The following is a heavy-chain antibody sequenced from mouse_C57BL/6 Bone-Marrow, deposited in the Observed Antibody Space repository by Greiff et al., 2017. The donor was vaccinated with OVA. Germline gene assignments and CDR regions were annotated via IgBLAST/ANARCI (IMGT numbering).Heavy chain of an antibody. Sequence: VQLQQSGAELVRPGASVKLSCTASGFNIKDDYMHWVKQRPEQGLEWIGWIDPENGDIKYASKFQGKATISADTSSNTAYLQLSSLTSENTTVYYCTEGWYYDVWGTGTAVTVSS. V-gene: IGHV14-4*01. CDR2: IDPENGDI. J-gene: IGHJ1*03. CDR1: GFNIKDDY. CDR3: TEGWYYDV.